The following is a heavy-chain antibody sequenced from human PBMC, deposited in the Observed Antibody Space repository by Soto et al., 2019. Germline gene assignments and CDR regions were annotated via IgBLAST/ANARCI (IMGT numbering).Heavy chain of an antibody. Sequence: EVQLLESGGGLVQPGGSLRLSCAASGFFFSSYAMSWVRQAPGKGLEWVSGIGGSGGYKSYADSVKGRFTTSRDNSKNTLYLQMESLGAEDTAVYYCAKDAAMVSSTFNYFDYWGQGTLVAVSS. J-gene: IGHJ4*02. CDR1: GFFFSSYA. D-gene: IGHD6-13*01. CDR3: AKDAAMVSSTFNYFDY. CDR2: IGGSGGYK. V-gene: IGHV3-23*01.